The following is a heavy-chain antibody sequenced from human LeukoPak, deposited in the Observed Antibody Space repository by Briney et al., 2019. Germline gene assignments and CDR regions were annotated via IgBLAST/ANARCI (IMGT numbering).Heavy chain of an antibody. CDR1: GYTFTNFG. D-gene: IGHD1-7*01. V-gene: IGHV1-18*01. J-gene: IGHJ4*02. CDR3: ARGGEGGELGDY. CDR2: ISAYSCDT. Sequence: GASVKVSCKASGYTFTNFGLIWVRQAPGQGLEGMGCISAYSCDTYYAERFHGRVTMTTDTSTSTAYMELNRLRTADRAVYYCARGGEGGELGDYWGQGTLVTVSS.